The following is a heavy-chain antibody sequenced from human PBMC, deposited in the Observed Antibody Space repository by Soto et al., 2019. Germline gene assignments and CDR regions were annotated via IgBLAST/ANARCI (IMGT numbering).Heavy chain of an antibody. D-gene: IGHD6-13*01. J-gene: IGHJ6*02. CDR2: IYYSGST. V-gene: IGHV4-39*01. CDR1: GGSISSSSYY. Sequence: QLQLQESGPGLVKPSETLSLTCTVSGGSISSSSYYWGWIRQPPGKGLEWIGSIYYSGSTYYNPSLKSRVTISEDTCKNQLSLRLSSVTAADTAVYYGASWGAIAAVTGRYYYYGMDVWGQGTTFTVSS. CDR3: ASWGAIAAVTGRYYYYGMDV.